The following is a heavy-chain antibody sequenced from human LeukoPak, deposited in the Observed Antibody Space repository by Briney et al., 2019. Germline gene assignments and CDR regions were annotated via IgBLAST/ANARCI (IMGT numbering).Heavy chain of an antibody. CDR1: RGTFTSYA. D-gene: IGHD2-8*01. J-gene: IGHJ4*02. Sequence: ASVKVSCKASRGTFTSYAMHWVRQAPGQRLEWMGWINAGNGNTKYSQKFQGRVTITRDTSADTAYMELSSLRSEDTAVYYCARLKYCTNGVCYAGFDYWGQGTLVTVSS. CDR2: INAGNGNT. CDR3: ARLKYCTNGVCYAGFDY. V-gene: IGHV1-3*01.